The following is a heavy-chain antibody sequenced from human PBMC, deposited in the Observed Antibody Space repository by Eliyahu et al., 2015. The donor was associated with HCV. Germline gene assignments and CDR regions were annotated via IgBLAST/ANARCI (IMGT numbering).Heavy chain of an antibody. CDR3: ATSGGWYAYFEV. D-gene: IGHD6-19*01. V-gene: IGHV1-46*01. J-gene: IGHJ1*01. CDR2: INPSGTST. CDR1: GYTFTNYH. Sequence: QVQLVQSGAEVKKPGASVKVSCKASGYTFTNYHMHWVRQAPGQGLEWMGIINPSGTSTSYAQKFQGRVTMTRDTSTSTVYMELSRLRSEDTAVYYCATSGGWYAYFEVWGQGTRVTVSS.